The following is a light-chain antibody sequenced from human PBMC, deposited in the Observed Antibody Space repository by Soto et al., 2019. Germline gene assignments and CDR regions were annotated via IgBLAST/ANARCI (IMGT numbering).Light chain of an antibody. CDR1: QTILYTSNNNNY. J-gene: IGKJ3*01. CDR2: WAS. V-gene: IGKV4-1*01. CDR3: HPSSASPSI. Sequence: DIVMTQSPDSLAVSLGERATITCKSSQTILYTSNNNNYLGWYQQRPGQPPKLLIYWASTRESGVPDRISGSGSVTNFARTVTSLQHEDVATYYCHPSSASPSIFGPGTKVEIK.